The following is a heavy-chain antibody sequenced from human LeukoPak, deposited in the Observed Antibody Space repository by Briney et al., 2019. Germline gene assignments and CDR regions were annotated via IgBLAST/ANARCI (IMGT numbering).Heavy chain of an antibody. CDR1: GYTFTSYG. CDR3: ARDPQYSSSSFNYYYYGMDV. Sequence: ASVKVSCKASGYTFTSYGISWVRQAPGQGLEWMGWISAYNGNTNYAQKLQGRVTMTTDTSTSTAYMELRSLRSDDTAVCYCARDPQYSSSSFNYYYYGMDVWGQGTTVTVSS. J-gene: IGHJ6*02. CDR2: ISAYNGNT. V-gene: IGHV1-18*01. D-gene: IGHD6-6*01.